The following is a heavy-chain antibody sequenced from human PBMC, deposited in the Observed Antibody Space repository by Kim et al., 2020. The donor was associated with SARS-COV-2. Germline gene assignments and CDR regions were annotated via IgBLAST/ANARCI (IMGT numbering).Heavy chain of an antibody. V-gene: IGHV3-30*01. Sequence: ADSVKGRFTISRDNSKNTLFLQMNSLTGEDTAMYYCARGGYTYGNGYFDYRGQGTLVTVSS. CDR3: ARGGYTYGNGYFDY. J-gene: IGHJ4*02. D-gene: IGHD5-18*01.